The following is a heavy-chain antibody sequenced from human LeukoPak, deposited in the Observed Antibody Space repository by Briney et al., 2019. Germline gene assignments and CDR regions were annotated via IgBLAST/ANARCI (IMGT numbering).Heavy chain of an antibody. V-gene: IGHV1-3*01. J-gene: IGHJ6*02. CDR1: GYIISSYA. CDR3: ARATVIVPAARLDV. CDR2: INAGNGNT. D-gene: IGHD2-2*01. Sequence: ASVKVSCKASGYIISSYAMHWVRQAPGQRLEWMRWINAGNGNTKYSQKFQDRVTITRDTSASTAYMELSSLGSGDTAVYYCARATVIVPAARLDVWGQGTTVIVSS.